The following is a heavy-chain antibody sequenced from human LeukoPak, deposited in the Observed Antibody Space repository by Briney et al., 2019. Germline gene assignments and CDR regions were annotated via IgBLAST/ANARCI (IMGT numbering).Heavy chain of an antibody. CDR2: IYYSGGT. D-gene: IGHD3-10*01. CDR3: ARDLTVITMVRVAFDY. Sequence: SETLSLTCTVSGGSISSYYWSWIRQPPGKGLEWIGYIYYSGGTNYNPSLKSRVTISVDTSKSQFSLKLSSLTAADTAVYYCARDLTVITMVRVAFDYWGQGTLVTVSS. J-gene: IGHJ4*02. V-gene: IGHV4-59*01. CDR1: GGSISSYY.